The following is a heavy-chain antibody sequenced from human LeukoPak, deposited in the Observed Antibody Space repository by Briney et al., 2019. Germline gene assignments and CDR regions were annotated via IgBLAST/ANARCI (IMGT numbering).Heavy chain of an antibody. CDR2: INPNSGGT. D-gene: IGHD3-22*01. J-gene: IGHJ4*02. Sequence: ASVKVSCKASGYTFTGYYMHWVRQAPGQGLEWMGWINPNSGGTNYAQKFQGRVTMTRDTSISTAYMELSRLRSDDTAVYYCARGELNYYDSGGYSLDYWGQGTLVTVSS. CDR3: ARGELNYYDSGGYSLDY. CDR1: GYTFTGYY. V-gene: IGHV1-2*02.